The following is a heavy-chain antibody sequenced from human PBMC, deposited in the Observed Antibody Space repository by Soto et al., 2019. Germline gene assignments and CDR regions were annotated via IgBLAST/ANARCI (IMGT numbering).Heavy chain of an antibody. CDR3: ARDGSGYYYGSFDY. CDR2: INPSRGTT. D-gene: IGHD3-22*01. CDR1: GYTSTSYH. V-gene: IGHV1-46*01. J-gene: IGHJ4*02. Sequence: ASVKVSCKASGYTSTSYHVHWVRQAPGQGLELMGIINPSRGTTSYAQKFQGRVTMTMDTSASTVYMEVSSLRSEDTAMYYCARDGSGYYYGSFDYWGQGXLVTVSS.